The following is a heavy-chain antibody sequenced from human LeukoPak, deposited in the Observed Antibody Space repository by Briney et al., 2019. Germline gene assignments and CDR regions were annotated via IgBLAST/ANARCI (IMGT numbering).Heavy chain of an antibody. Sequence: ASVKVSCKASGYTFTSYDINWVRQATGQGLEWMGWMNPNSGNTGYAQKFQGRVTMTRNTSISTAYMELSSLRSEDTAVYYCARERYYYGSGSQRKALYYYGMDVWGQGTTVTVSS. J-gene: IGHJ6*02. CDR3: ARERYYYGSGSQRKALYYYGMDV. CDR2: MNPNSGNT. CDR1: GYTFTSYD. V-gene: IGHV1-8*01. D-gene: IGHD3-10*01.